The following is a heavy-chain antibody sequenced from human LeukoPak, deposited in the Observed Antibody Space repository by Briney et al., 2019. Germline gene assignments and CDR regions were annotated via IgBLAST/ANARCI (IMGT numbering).Heavy chain of an antibody. D-gene: IGHD3-22*01. CDR3: ALTLSPDYYDSSGYYIV. CDR1: GGTFSSYA. J-gene: IGHJ4*02. V-gene: IGHV1-69*05. Sequence: ASVKVSCEASGGTFSSYAISWVRQAPGQGLEWMGRIIPIFGTANYAQKFQGRVTITTDESTSTAFMELSSLRSEDTAVYYCALTLSPDYYDSSGYYIVWGQGTLVTVSS. CDR2: IIPIFGTA.